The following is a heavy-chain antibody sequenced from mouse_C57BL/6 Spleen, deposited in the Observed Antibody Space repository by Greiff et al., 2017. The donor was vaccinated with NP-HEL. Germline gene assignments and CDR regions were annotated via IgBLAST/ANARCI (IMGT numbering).Heavy chain of an antibody. CDR3: ARSLYGSSTRFAY. Sequence: VQLQQPGAELVKPGASVKMSCKASGYTFTSYWITWVKQRPGQGLEWIGDIYPGSGSTNYNEKFKSKATLTVDTSSSTAYMQLSSLTSEDSAVYYCARSLYGSSTRFAYWGQGTLVTVSA. CDR2: IYPGSGST. D-gene: IGHD1-1*01. CDR1: GYTFTSYW. V-gene: IGHV1-55*01. J-gene: IGHJ3*01.